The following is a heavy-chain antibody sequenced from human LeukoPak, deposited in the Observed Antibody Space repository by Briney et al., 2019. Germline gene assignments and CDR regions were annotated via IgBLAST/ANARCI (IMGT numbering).Heavy chain of an antibody. CDR1: GDSVSSSSSS. Sequence: SQTLSLTCTISGDSVSSSSSSWNWIRQSPSRGLEWLGKTYYSSKWYNDYAVSVKSRITLNPDTSKNQFSLQLNSVTPEDTAVYYCARETLMVRGVPSCFDYWGQGTLVTVSS. D-gene: IGHD3-10*01. CDR3: ARETLMVRGVPSCFDY. CDR2: TYYSSKWYN. V-gene: IGHV6-1*01. J-gene: IGHJ4*02.